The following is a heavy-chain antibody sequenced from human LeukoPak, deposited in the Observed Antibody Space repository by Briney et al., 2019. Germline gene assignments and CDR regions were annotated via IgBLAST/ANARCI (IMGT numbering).Heavy chain of an antibody. CDR2: ISYDGSNK. D-gene: IGHD3-22*01. CDR3: AKDWYYYDSSGYYPDYYYYYMDV. J-gene: IGHJ6*03. Sequence: GGSLRLSCAASGFTFSSYGMHWVRQAPGKGLEWVAVISYDGSNKYYADSVKGRFTISRDNSKNTLYLQMNSLRAEDTAVYYCAKDWYYYDSSGYYPDYYYYYMDVWGKGTTVTVSS. CDR1: GFTFSSYG. V-gene: IGHV3-30*18.